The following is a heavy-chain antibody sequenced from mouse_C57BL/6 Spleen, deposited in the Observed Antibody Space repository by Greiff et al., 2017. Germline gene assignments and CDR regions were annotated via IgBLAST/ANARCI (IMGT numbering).Heavy chain of an antibody. CDR3: AREGSYGYGEEGAMDY. J-gene: IGHJ4*01. V-gene: IGHV5-17*01. CDR1: GFTFSDYG. D-gene: IGHD2-2*01. CDR2: ISSGSSTI. Sequence: EVMLVESGGGLVKPGGSLKLSCAASGFTFSDYGMHWVRQAPEKGLEWVAYISSGSSTIYYADTVKGRFNISRDNAKYTLFLQMTSLRSEETAMYYGAREGSYGYGEEGAMDYWGKGTSVTVSS.